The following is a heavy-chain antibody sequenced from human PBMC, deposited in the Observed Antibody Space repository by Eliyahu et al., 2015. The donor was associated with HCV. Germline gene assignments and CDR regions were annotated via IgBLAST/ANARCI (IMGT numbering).Heavy chain of an antibody. V-gene: IGHV5-51*01. D-gene: IGHD2/OR15-2a*01. J-gene: IGHJ4*02. Sequence: EVQLVQSGAEVKKPGESLKISCKGSGYSFXXFWIGWVRQMPGKGLEWMGIXXPGDSDTRYSPSFQGQVTISADKSINTAYLHWSSLQASDTAIYYCARQLEAFPETFFDYWGQGTLVTVSS. CDR2: XXPGDSDT. CDR1: GYSFXXFW. CDR3: ARQLEAFPETFFDY.